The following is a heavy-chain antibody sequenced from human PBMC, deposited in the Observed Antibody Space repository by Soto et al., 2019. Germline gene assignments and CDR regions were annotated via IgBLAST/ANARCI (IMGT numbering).Heavy chain of an antibody. D-gene: IGHD6-19*01. CDR3: ARAPKIIAVADSDYDAFDI. CDR1: GYTFTGYY. Sequence: ASVKVSCKASGYTFTGYYMHWVQQAPGQGLEWMGWINPNSGGTNYAQKFQGWVTMTRDTSISTAYMELSRLRSDDTAVYYCARAPKIIAVADSDYDAFDIWGQGTMVTVSS. J-gene: IGHJ3*02. V-gene: IGHV1-2*04. CDR2: INPNSGGT.